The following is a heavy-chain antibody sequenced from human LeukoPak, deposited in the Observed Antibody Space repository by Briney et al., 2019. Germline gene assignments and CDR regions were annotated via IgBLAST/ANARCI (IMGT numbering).Heavy chain of an antibody. D-gene: IGHD6-13*01. CDR3: AREQQLVQAYYYYYYMDV. J-gene: IGHJ6*03. V-gene: IGHV1-2*06. CDR2: INPNSGGT. Sequence: ASVKVSCKTSGYTFTSYGISWVRRAPGQGLEWTGRINPNSGGTNYAQKFQGRVTMTRDTSISTAYMELSRLRSDDTAVYYCAREQQLVQAYYYYYYMDVWGKGTTVTVSS. CDR1: GYTFTSYG.